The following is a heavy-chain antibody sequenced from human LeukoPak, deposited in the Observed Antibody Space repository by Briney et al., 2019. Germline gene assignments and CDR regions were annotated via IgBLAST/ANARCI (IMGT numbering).Heavy chain of an antibody. D-gene: IGHD5-18*01. CDR1: GFTFSIYS. CDR3: ARGRAYSRDWFDP. CDR2: ISSDGDST. V-gene: IGHV3-64*01. Sequence: GSLILSCAASGFTFSIYSMHWVRQAPGKGLEYVSAISSDGDSTYYANSVKGRFTISRDNSKNTLYLQMGSLTPEDMALYYCARGRAYSRDWFDPWGQGTLVTVSS. J-gene: IGHJ5*02.